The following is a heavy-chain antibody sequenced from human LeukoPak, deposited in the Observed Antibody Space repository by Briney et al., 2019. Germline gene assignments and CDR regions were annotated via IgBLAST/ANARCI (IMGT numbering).Heavy chain of an antibody. CDR1: GFAFSSYN. J-gene: IGHJ4*02. CDR2: ISYTSNTI. CDR3: VRMTHSGNSFDH. Sequence: GGSLRLSCAASGFAFSSYNMNWVRQAPGKGLEWVSYISYTSNTIYYADSVKGRLAISRDNAKDSLYLQLSSLKTEEKAVYYCVRMTHSGNSFDHWGQGTLVIVSS. V-gene: IGHV3-48*04. D-gene: IGHD6-25*01.